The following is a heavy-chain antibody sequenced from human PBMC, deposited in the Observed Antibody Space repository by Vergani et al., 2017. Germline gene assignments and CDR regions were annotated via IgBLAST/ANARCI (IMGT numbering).Heavy chain of an antibody. CDR1: GASISSGPFF. Sequence: QLQLQEPGPGLVRPSETLSLTCSVSGASISSGPFFWSWIRQPAGKGLEWIGRISNSGSAKYNSSLRSRVTISVDTANNQFSLKLRSLTVADTAVYYCVREDVRYYDSYGDSAGFFDSWGQGTLVTVSS. J-gene: IGHJ5*01. V-gene: IGHV4-61*02. CDR3: VREDVRYYDSYGDSAGFFDS. CDR2: ISNSGSA. D-gene: IGHD3-22*01.